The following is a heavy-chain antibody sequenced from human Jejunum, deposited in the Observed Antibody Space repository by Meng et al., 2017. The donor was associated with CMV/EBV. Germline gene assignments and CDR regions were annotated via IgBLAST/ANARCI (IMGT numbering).Heavy chain of an antibody. CDR2: IHYTETT. CDR1: GDSISSGRHF. J-gene: IGHJ4*02. V-gene: IGHV4-39*07. D-gene: IGHD2-2*01. Sequence: QLPESGPGLGKPSETLSLTCPVSGDSISSGRHFWGWIRQAPGKGLEWIATIHYTETTHYNPSLKSRITISVDTSKNQISLKVNSVTAADTAMYYCAADISTAWFYYWGQGTLVTGSS. CDR3: AADISTAWFYY.